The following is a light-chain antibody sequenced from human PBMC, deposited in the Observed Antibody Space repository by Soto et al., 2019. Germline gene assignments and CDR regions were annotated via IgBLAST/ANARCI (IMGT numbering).Light chain of an antibody. CDR1: QSVSSY. CDR3: QQRSNWPPPT. V-gene: IGKV3-11*01. CDR2: DAS. J-gene: IGKJ5*01. Sequence: EIVLTQSPATLSLSPGERATLSCRSSQSVSSYLAWYQQKPGQAPRLLIYDASNRATGIPARFSGSGSGTDFTLTIRSLEPEDFAVYYCQQRSNWPPPTFGQGTRLEIK.